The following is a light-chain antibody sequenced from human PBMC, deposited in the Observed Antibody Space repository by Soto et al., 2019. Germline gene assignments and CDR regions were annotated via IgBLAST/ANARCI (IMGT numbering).Light chain of an antibody. CDR3: QQRSTWPPIT. CDR1: QSVSSY. J-gene: IGKJ5*01. V-gene: IGKV3-11*01. CDR2: DAS. Sequence: EIVLTQSPATLSLSPGESATLSCRVSQSVSSYLAWYQQRPGQAPRLLIYDASNRATGIPTRFSGSGSETDFTLTISSLEPEDFAVYYCQQRSTWPPITFGQGTRLEIK.